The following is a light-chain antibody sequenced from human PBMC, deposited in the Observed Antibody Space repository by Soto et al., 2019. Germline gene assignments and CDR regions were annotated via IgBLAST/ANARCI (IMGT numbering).Light chain of an antibody. V-gene: IGKV1-5*03. CDR2: KAS. J-gene: IGKJ1*01. CDR1: QDINNC. Sequence: DIQMTQSPSTLSASVGDRVTITCRASQDINNCLAWYQQKPGKAPNLLIYKASSLESGVPSRFRGSGSGTEFTLTISSLQPDDSATYYCQQCNNYPWTFGQGTKVEVK. CDR3: QQCNNYPWT.